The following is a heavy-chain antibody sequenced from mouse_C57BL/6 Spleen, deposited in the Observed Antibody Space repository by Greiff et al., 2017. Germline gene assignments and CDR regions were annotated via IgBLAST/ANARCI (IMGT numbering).Heavy chain of an antibody. Sequence: QVQLQQPGAELVKPGASVKLSCKASGYTFTSYWMHWVKQRPGQGLEWIGMIHPNSGSTNYNEKFKSKATLTVDKSSSTAYMQLSSLTSEDSAVYYCARSSFYYCGSSYDAMDYWGQGTSVTVSS. CDR3: ARSSFYYCGSSYDAMDY. CDR2: IHPNSGST. V-gene: IGHV1-64*01. D-gene: IGHD1-1*01. J-gene: IGHJ4*01. CDR1: GYTFTSYW.